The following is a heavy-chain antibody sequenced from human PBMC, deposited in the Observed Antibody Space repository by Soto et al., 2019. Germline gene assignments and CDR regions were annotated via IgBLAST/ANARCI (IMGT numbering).Heavy chain of an antibody. J-gene: IGHJ6*02. CDR2: INAGNGNT. CDR3: AREFESYYGMDV. Sequence: QVQLVQSGAEEKKPGASVKVSCKASGYTFTSYAMHWERQAPGQRLEWMGWINAGNGNTKYSQKFQGRVTITRDTSASTAYMELSSLRSEDTAVYYCAREFESYYGMDVWGQGTTVTVSS. V-gene: IGHV1-3*05. CDR1: GYTFTSYA.